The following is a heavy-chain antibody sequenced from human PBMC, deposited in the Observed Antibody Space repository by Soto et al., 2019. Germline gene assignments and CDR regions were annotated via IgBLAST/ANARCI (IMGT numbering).Heavy chain of an antibody. J-gene: IGHJ6*02. Sequence: XETLSLTCSVYGGSCSGYYWSWIRQPPGKGLDWIGEINHSGSTKYNPSLKSRVTISVDTSKNHFSLELSSVTAADTAVYYCSRGPDSSGLYRGYDYYYYGMHAWGQGNTVPVSS. V-gene: IGHV4-34*01. CDR2: INHSGST. CDR3: SRGPDSSGLYRGYDYYYYGMHA. CDR1: GGSCSGYY. D-gene: IGHD6-19*01.